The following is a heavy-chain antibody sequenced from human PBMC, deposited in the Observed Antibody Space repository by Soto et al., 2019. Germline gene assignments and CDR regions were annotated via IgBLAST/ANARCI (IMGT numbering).Heavy chain of an antibody. CDR1: GSTFSSYT. D-gene: IGHD6-19*01. J-gene: IGHJ4*02. CDR3: ARDHVAVAGSFDY. Sequence: QVQLVQSGAEVKKPGSSMKVSCKASGSTFSSYTISRVRQAPGQGLEWMGRIIPILGIANYAQKFQGRVTITADKSTSTAYMELSSLRSEDTAVYYCARDHVAVAGSFDYWGQGTLVTVSS. CDR2: IIPILGIA. V-gene: IGHV1-69*08.